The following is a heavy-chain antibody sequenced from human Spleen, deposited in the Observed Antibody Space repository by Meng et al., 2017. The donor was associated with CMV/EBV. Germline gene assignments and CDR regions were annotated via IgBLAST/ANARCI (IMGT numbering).Heavy chain of an antibody. CDR2: IYPGDSYT. CDR1: GYKFSSYW. V-gene: IGHV5-51*01. J-gene: IGHJ5*02. CDR3: ARPLHYAPGIFCTRSNCSSAPNWFDP. Sequence: GESLKISCKGSGYKFSSYWIGWVRQMPGKGLEWMGIIYPGDSYTKYSPSVEGQVTISADKSITTAYLQWSSLKASDTALYYCARPLHYAPGIFCTRSNCSSAPNWFDPWGQGTLVTVSS. D-gene: IGHD3-9*01.